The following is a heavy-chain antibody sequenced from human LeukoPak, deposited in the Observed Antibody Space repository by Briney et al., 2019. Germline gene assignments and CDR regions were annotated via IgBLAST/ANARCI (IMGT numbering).Heavy chain of an antibody. V-gene: IGHV4-59*01. D-gene: IGHD3-22*01. CDR1: GGSISSYY. Sequence: SETLSLTCTVSGGSISSYYWSWIRQPPGKGLEWIGYIYYSGSTNYNPSLKSRVTISVDTSKNQFSLKLSSVTAADTAVYYCASMDYYDSSGYLRRGFISWGQGTLVTVSS. CDR2: IYYSGST. J-gene: IGHJ5*02. CDR3: ASMDYYDSSGYLRRGFIS.